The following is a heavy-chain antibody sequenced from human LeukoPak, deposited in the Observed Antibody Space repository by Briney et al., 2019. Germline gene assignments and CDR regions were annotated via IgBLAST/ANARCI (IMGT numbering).Heavy chain of an antibody. CDR1: GFTFSTYW. CDR3: ARESITLVRGDSGFDY. CDR2: IKQDGSEK. V-gene: IGHV3-7*05. Sequence: GGSLRLSCAASGFTFSTYWMSWVRQAPGKGLEWVANIKQDGSEKYYVDSVKGRFTISRDNAKNSLYLQMNSLRAEDTAVYYCARESITLVRGDSGFDYWGQGTLVTVSS. J-gene: IGHJ4*02. D-gene: IGHD3-10*01.